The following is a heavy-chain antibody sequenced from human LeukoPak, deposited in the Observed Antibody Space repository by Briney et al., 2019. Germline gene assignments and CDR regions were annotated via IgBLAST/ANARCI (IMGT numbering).Heavy chain of an antibody. Sequence: GGSLRLSCAASGFTFSSYAMSWVRQAPGKGLEWVSAISGSGGSTYYADSVKGRFTTSRDNSKNTLYLQMNSLRAEDTAVYYCAKTPEVTSYYYDSSGYYYDYWGQGTQVTVSS. D-gene: IGHD3-22*01. CDR2: ISGSGGST. V-gene: IGHV3-23*01. CDR3: AKTPEVTSYYYDSSGYYYDY. J-gene: IGHJ4*02. CDR1: GFTFSSYA.